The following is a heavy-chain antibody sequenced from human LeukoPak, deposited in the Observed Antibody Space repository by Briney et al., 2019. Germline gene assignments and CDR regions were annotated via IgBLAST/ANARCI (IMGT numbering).Heavy chain of an antibody. Sequence: PGGSLRLSCAASGFTFSSYEMNWVRQAPGKGLEWVSYISSGGTTIYYADSVKGRFTISRDNAKNSLYLQMNSLRAEDTAVYYCARAPSSSNLLVFGYWGQGTLVTVSS. D-gene: IGHD6-13*01. J-gene: IGHJ4*02. CDR1: GFTFSSYE. V-gene: IGHV3-48*03. CDR2: ISSGGTTI. CDR3: ARAPSSSNLLVFGY.